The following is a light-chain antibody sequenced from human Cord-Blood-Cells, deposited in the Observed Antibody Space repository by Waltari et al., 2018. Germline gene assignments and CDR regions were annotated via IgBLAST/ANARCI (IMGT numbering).Light chain of an antibody. CDR3: QQSYSTSPIT. CDR2: AAS. J-gene: IGKJ5*01. Sequence: DIQMTQSPSSLSASVGDRVTITCRASQSISSYLNWYQQKPGKAPKLLIYAASSLQSGVPSKVSGSGSGTDFTLPISSLQPEGFATYYCQQSYSTSPITFGQGTRLEIK. CDR1: QSISSY. V-gene: IGKV1-39*01.